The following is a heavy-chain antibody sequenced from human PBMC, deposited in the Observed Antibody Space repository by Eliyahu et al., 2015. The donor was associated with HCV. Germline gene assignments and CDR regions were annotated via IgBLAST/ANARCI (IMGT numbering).Heavy chain of an antibody. D-gene: IGHD5-24*01. CDR2: VSGSGGRT. V-gene: IGHV3-23*01. J-gene: IGHJ4*02. CDR1: GFXFSSNA. Sequence: EVQLLESGGDLVQPGGSLRLSCAASGFXFSSNAMNWVRQAPGKGLEWVSTVSGSGGRTYYADSVKGRFTISRDNSKNTLSLQMNSLRAEDTAVYYCAKGGDGYHYLGDWGQGTLVTVSS. CDR3: AKGGDGYHYLGD.